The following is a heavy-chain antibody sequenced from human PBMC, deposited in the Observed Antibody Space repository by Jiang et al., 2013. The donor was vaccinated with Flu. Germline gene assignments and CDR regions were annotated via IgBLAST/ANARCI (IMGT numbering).Heavy chain of an antibody. CDR2: ISAAGDNT. Sequence: VQLLESGGDLVQPGGSLRLSCAASGFTFGHCAMSWVRQAPGKGLEWVSGISAAGDNTHYADSVKGRFTISRDNSKNTLYLQMNTLRAEDTAVYYCAMDAYTYGNTGVTTPDYWGRGTLLTVSS. J-gene: IGHJ4*02. CDR3: AMDAYTYGNTGVTTPDY. CDR1: GFTFGHCA. V-gene: IGHV3-23*01. D-gene: IGHD5-18*01.